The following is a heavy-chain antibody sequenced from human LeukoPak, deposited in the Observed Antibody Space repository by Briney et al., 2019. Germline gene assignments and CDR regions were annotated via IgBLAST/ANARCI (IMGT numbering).Heavy chain of an antibody. Sequence: GESLQIPCKGSGYSFTSYWIGGVRQMPGKGLEGRGIIYPGDSDTRYSPSFQGQDTSAADKAISTAYLQWSSLKASDTAMYYCARLEYSSATSAEYFQPWGQGTLVTVSS. D-gene: IGHD6-6*01. V-gene: IGHV5-51*01. J-gene: IGHJ1*01. CDR3: ARLEYSSATSAEYFQP. CDR1: GYSFTSYW. CDR2: IYPGDSDT.